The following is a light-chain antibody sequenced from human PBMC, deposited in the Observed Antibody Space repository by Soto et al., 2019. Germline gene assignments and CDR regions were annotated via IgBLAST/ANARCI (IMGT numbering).Light chain of an antibody. V-gene: IGLV2-23*01. CDR2: EDI. Sequence: QSVLTQPASVSGSPGQSITISCTGTSSDVGSYNFVSWYQQYPGKAPKLMIYEDIKRPSGVSNRFSGSKSGNTASLTISGLQAEDEADYYCFSYGGSSRLFGGGTQLTVL. J-gene: IGLJ2*01. CDR1: SSDVGSYNF. CDR3: FSYGGSSRL.